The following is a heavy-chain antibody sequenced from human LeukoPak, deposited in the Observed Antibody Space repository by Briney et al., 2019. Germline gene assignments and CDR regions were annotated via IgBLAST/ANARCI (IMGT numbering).Heavy chain of an antibody. V-gene: IGHV3-43D*03. J-gene: IGHJ4*02. CDR1: RFTFDDYA. D-gene: IGHD1-26*01. Sequence: SGGSLRLSCAASRFTFDDYAMHWVRQAPGKGLEWVSLISWDGGSTYYADSVKGRFTISRDNSKNSLYLQMNSLRAEDTALYYCAKDIRATLVGFDYWGQGTLVTVSS. CDR3: AKDIRATLVGFDY. CDR2: ISWDGGST.